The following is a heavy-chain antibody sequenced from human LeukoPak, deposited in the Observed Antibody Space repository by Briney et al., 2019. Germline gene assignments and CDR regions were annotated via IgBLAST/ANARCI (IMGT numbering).Heavy chain of an antibody. CDR2: IYSDGTT. CDR3: ALQLRYSGRFGLLDV. V-gene: IGHV3-66*04. CDR1: GFTVSSNY. Sequence: GGSLRLFCAASGFTVSSNYMSWVRHAPGKGLVGVLVIYSDGTTYYADSVKGRFTISRDNSKSTLYLQMNSLRAEDTAVYYCALQLRYSGRFGLLDVWGQGATVTVSS. J-gene: IGHJ6*02. D-gene: IGHD6-13*01.